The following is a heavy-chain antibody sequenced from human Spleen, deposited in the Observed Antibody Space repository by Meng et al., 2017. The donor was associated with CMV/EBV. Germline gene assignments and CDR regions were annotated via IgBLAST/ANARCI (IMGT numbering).Heavy chain of an antibody. D-gene: IGHD5-18*01. CDR2: IGAYNGNI. CDR3: ARDKVEDTVYVDY. V-gene: IGHV1-18*01. CDR1: GYTITRYG. Sequence: KASGYTITRYGISWVRQDTGQGLGWMGWIGAYNGNINCAQELQGRVTMTTDTSTSTAYMELRSLRSDDTAVYYCARDKVEDTVYVDYWGQGTLVTVSS. J-gene: IGHJ4*02.